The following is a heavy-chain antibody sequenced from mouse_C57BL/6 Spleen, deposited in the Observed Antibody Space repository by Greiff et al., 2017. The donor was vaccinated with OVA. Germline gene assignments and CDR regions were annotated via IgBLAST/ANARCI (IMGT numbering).Heavy chain of an antibody. CDR2: IYPGDGDT. J-gene: IGHJ4*01. Sequence: VKLMESGPELVKPGASVKISCKASGYAFSSSWMNWVKQRPGKGLEWIGRIYPGDGDTNYNGKFKGKATLTADKSSSTAYMQLSSLTSEDSAVYFCAREVYSNAMDYWGQGTSVTVSS. CDR3: AREVYSNAMDY. V-gene: IGHV1-82*01. D-gene: IGHD2-5*01. CDR1: GYAFSSSW.